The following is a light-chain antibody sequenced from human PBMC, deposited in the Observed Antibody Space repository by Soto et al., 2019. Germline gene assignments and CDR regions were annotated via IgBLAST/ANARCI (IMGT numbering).Light chain of an antibody. CDR2: EAT. J-gene: IGLJ3*02. CDR1: SGDVGTYDL. CDR3: QSYDNDNLWV. Sequence: QSALTQPASVSGSPGQSITISCTGTSGDVGTYDLVSWYQHHPGAAPKLMIYEATRRPSGISNRFSGSIDSSSNSASLTISGLRTEDQADYYCQSYDNDNLWVFGGGTKLTVL. V-gene: IGLV2-14*02.